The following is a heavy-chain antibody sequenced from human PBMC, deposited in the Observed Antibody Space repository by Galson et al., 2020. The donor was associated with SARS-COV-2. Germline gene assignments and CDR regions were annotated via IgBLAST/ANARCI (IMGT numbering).Heavy chain of an antibody. CDR2: IKSKNDGGTI. D-gene: IGHD3-16*01. Sequence: GESLKISCAASGFTFSDAWLNWVRQAPGKGLEWVARIKSKNDGGTIQYPAPVKGRFIISRDDSKNMFFLQMNNVKTDDTAVYYCATGGLDYWGRGTLVTVSS. V-gene: IGHV3-15*01. J-gene: IGHJ4*02. CDR3: ATGGLDY. CDR1: GFTFSDAW.